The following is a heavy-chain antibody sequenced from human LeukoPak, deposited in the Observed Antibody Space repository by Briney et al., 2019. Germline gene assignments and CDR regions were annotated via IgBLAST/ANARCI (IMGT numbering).Heavy chain of an antibody. Sequence: GASVKVSCKASGYTFYYYGISWVRQAPGQGLEWMGWVSAYNGNTNYAQKLQGRVTMTTDTSTSTAYMELRSLRSDDTAVYYCAKDLHYGSADYWGQGTLVTVSS. CDR3: AKDLHYGSADY. CDR1: GYTFYYYG. D-gene: IGHD3-10*01. V-gene: IGHV1-18*01. CDR2: VSAYNGNT. J-gene: IGHJ4*02.